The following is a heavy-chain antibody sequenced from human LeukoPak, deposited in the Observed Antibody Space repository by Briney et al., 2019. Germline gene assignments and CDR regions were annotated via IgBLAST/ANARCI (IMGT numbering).Heavy chain of an antibody. J-gene: IGHJ4*02. V-gene: IGHV3-30-3*01. D-gene: IGHD1-26*01. CDR1: GFTFSSYA. CDR3: ARDPTYYLRYGYFDS. CDR2: ISYDGSNK. Sequence: GRSLRLSCAASGFTFSSYAMHWVRQAPGKGLEWVAVISYDGSNKYYADSVKGRFTISRDNSKNTLYLQMNSLRAEDTAVYYCARDPTYYLRYGYFDSWGQGTLVTVSS.